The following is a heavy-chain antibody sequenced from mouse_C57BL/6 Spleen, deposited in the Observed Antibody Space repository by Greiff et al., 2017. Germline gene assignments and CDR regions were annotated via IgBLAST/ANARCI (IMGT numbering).Heavy chain of an antibody. J-gene: IGHJ3*01. CDR3: ASAQITTPFAY. D-gene: IGHD1-1*01. Sequence: QVQLQQSGPGLVQPSQSLSITCTVSGFSLTSYGVHWVRQSPGKGLEWLGVIWSGGSTDYNAAFISRLSISKDNSKSQVFFKMNSLQADDTAIYYCASAQITTPFAYWGQGTLVTVSA. CDR2: IWSGGST. V-gene: IGHV2-2*01. CDR1: GFSLTSYG.